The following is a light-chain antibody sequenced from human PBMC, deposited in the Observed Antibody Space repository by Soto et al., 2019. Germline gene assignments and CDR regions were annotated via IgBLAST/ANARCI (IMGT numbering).Light chain of an antibody. Sequence: QSALTQPASVSGSPGQSITISCTGASSDVGSYDLVSWYQQHPGKAPKVVIYEDNKRPSGISDHFSGSKSGNTASLTISGLQAEDDADYYCWSYAGSSTLVFGGGTQLTVL. J-gene: IGLJ3*02. V-gene: IGLV2-23*01. CDR3: WSYAGSSTLV. CDR2: EDN. CDR1: SSDVGSYDL.